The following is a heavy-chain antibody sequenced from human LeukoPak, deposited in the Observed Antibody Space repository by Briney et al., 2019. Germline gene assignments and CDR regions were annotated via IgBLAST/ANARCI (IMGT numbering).Heavy chain of an antibody. CDR2: IRFDGSNA. V-gene: IGHV3-30*02. J-gene: IGHJ5*02. Sequence: PGGSLRLSCAASGFSFNNYGMHWVRQAPGKGLEWVAFIRFDGSNAYYADSVKGRFTISRDNSKNTLSLQMNSLRAEDTAVYYCAKDPTPYYPGSGSSSCFDPWGQRTLVTVSS. D-gene: IGHD3-10*01. CDR3: AKDPTPYYPGSGSSSCFDP. CDR1: GFSFNNYG.